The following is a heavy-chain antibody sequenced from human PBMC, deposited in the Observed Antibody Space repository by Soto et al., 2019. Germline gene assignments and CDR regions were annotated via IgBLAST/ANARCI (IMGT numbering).Heavy chain of an antibody. V-gene: IGHV3-48*01. CDR3: AREDVTLSYRMDV. D-gene: IGHD4-4*01. CDR1: GFTFSSYN. Sequence: EVQLVESGGGLVQPGGSLRLSCAASGFTFSSYNMNWVRQAPGKGLEWVSYISRSGSTVYYADSVKGRFTISRDNAKNSLYLQMNSLRAEDTAVYYCAREDVTLSYRMDVWGQGTTVTVSS. CDR2: ISRSGSTV. J-gene: IGHJ6*02.